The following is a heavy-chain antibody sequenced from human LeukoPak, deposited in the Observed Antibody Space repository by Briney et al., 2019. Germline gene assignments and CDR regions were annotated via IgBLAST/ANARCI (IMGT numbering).Heavy chain of an antibody. CDR3: ARDQVGATKDGYYYYYGMDV. D-gene: IGHD1-26*01. V-gene: IGHV3-30-3*01. CDR1: GFTFSSYA. Sequence: GGSLRLSCAASGFTFSSYAMHWVRQAPGKGLEWVAVISYDGSNKYYADSVKGRFTISRDNSKNTLYLQMDSLRAEDTAVYYCARDQVGATKDGYYYYYGMDVWGQGTTVTVSS. J-gene: IGHJ6*02. CDR2: ISYDGSNK.